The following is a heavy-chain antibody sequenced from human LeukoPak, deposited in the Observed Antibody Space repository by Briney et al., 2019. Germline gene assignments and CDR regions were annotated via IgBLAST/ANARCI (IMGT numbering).Heavy chain of an antibody. Sequence: GGSLRLSCAASGFTFTNYNMNWVRQAPGKGLEWVSYISTGSSAIYYADSMKGRFTISRDNAKNSLYLQMNSLRAEDTAVYYCARAATGYSYGYYYWGQGTLVTVSS. CDR1: GFTFTNYN. CDR2: ISTGSSAI. CDR3: ARAATGYSYGYYY. D-gene: IGHD5-18*01. V-gene: IGHV3-48*04. J-gene: IGHJ4*02.